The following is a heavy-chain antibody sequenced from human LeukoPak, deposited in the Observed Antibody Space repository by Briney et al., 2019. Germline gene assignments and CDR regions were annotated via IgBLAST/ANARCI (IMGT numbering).Heavy chain of an antibody. CDR1: GYTFTGYY. Sequence: ASVNVSCKSSGYTFTGYYMHWVRQARGQGLEWMGWINPNSGGTNYAQKFQGRVTMTRDTSISTAYMELSRLRSDDTAVYYCARAGFTGSSSWYDYWGQGTLVTVSS. CDR3: ARAGFTGSSSWYDY. CDR2: INPNSGGT. D-gene: IGHD6-13*01. V-gene: IGHV1-2*02. J-gene: IGHJ4*02.